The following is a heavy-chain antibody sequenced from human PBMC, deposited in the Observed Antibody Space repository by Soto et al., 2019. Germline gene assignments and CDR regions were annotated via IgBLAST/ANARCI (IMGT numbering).Heavy chain of an antibody. V-gene: IGHV4-34*01. D-gene: IGHD3-10*01. CDR3: ACLWFGELLGPKKESNLFDP. J-gene: IGHJ5*02. CDR1: GGSFSGYY. Sequence: SETLSLTCAVYGGSFSGYYWSWIRQPPGKGLDWIGEINHSGSTNYNPSLKSRVTISVDTSKNQFSLKLSSVTAADTAVYYCACLWFGELLGPKKESNLFDPWGQGTLVTVSS. CDR2: INHSGST.